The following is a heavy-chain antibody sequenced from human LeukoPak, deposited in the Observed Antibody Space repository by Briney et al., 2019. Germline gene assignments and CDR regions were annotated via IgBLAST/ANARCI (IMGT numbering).Heavy chain of an antibody. CDR3: AREIYGPTEDPRSMSYFDY. V-gene: IGHV4-4*07. CDR1: GGSISSYY. Sequence: SETLSLTCTVSGGSISSYYWSWIRQPAGKGLEWIGRIYTSGSTNYNPSLKSRVTMSVDTSKNQFSLKLSSVTAADTAVYYFAREIYGPTEDPRSMSYFDYWGQGTLVTVSS. CDR2: IYTSGST. J-gene: IGHJ4*02. D-gene: IGHD2/OR15-2a*01.